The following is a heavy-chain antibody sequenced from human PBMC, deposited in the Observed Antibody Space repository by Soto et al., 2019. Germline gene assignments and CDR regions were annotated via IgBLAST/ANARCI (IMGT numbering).Heavy chain of an antibody. CDR3: ARAGYYYDSSGYDAFDI. D-gene: IGHD3-22*01. J-gene: IGHJ3*02. Sequence: QVQLVQSGAEVKKPGSSVKVSCKASGGTFSSYAISWVRQAPGQGLEWMGGIIPIFGTANYVQKFQGRVTITADESTSTAYMELSSLRSEDTAVYYCARAGYYYDSSGYDAFDIWGQGTMVTVSS. CDR1: GGTFSSYA. CDR2: IIPIFGTA. V-gene: IGHV1-69*01.